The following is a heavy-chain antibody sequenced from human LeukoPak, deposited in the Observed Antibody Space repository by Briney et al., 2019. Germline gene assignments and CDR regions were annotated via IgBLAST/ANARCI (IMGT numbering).Heavy chain of an antibody. D-gene: IGHD3-10*01. V-gene: IGHV1-2*02. CDR2: INPNSGGT. CDR1: GYTFTSYG. Sequence: GASVKVSCKASGYTFTSYGISWVRQAPGQGLEWMGWINPNSGGTNYAQKFQGRVTMTRDTSISTAYMELSRLRSDDTAVYYCARVLQDYYGSGSYYHYYFDYWGQGTLVTVSS. J-gene: IGHJ4*02. CDR3: ARVLQDYYGSGSYYHYYFDY.